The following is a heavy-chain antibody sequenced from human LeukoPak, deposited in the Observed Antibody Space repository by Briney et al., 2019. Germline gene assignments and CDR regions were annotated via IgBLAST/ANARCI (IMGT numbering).Heavy chain of an antibody. V-gene: IGHV3-23*01. Sequence: GGSLRLSCAASGFTFSSYAMSWVRQAPGKGLEWVSAISGSGGSTYYADSVKGRFTISRDNSKNTLYLQMNSLRAEDTAVYYCAKDPGPLEGSGWYYWGQGTLVTVSS. J-gene: IGHJ4*02. CDR2: ISGSGGST. D-gene: IGHD6-19*01. CDR1: GFTFSSYA. CDR3: AKDPGPLEGSGWYY.